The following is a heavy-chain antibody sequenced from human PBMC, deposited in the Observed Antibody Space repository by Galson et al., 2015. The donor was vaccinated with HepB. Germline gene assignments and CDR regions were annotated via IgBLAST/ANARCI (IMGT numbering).Heavy chain of an antibody. Sequence: SLRLSCAASGFTFSDYYMSWIRQAPGKGLEWVSYISSSGSTIYYADSVKGRFTISKDTSKNQVVLTLTNMAPVDTATYYCAHRRVGDTTSFDYWGLGTLVTVSS. D-gene: IGHD1-26*01. J-gene: IGHJ4*02. CDR1: GFTFSDYY. CDR2: ISSSGSTI. V-gene: IGHV3-11*01. CDR3: AHRRVGDTTSFDY.